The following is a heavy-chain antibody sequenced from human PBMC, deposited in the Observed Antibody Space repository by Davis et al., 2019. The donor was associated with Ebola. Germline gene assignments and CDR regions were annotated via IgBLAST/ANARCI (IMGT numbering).Heavy chain of an antibody. CDR3: ARAPYSSGLLDDYYFDY. CDR1: GFTFSSYS. Sequence: GESLKISCAASGFTFSSYSMNWVRQAPGKGLEWVSSISSSSSYIYYADSVKGRFTISRDNSKNTLYLQMNSLRAEDTAVYYCARAPYSSGLLDDYYFDYWGQGTLVTVSS. D-gene: IGHD6-19*01. CDR2: ISSSSSYI. V-gene: IGHV3-21*01. J-gene: IGHJ4*02.